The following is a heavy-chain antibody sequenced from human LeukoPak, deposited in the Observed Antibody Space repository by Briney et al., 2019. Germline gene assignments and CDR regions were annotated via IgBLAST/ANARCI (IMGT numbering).Heavy chain of an antibody. J-gene: IGHJ4*02. CDR2: IYPGDSDT. CDR1: GYSFTNYW. Sequence: GESLKISRKGSGYSFTNYWIGWVRQMPGKGLEWMGVIYPGDSDTRYSPSFQGQVTISADKSISTAYLQWSSLKASDTATYYCARQYSGTYYRSFDYWGQGTLVTVSS. V-gene: IGHV5-51*01. D-gene: IGHD3-10*01. CDR3: ARQYSGTYYRSFDY.